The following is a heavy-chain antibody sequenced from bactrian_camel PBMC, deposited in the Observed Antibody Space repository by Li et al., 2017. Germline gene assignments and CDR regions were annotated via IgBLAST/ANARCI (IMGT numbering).Heavy chain of an antibody. CDR2: IGSAVDST. V-gene: IGHV3S1*01. J-gene: IGHJ4*01. Sequence: HVQLVESGGGSVQSGGSLRLSCAASGFTFRRHWMYWVRQAPGKGLEWITTIGSAVDSTNYADSLKGRFTMSRDNAKNMLYLQMNSLKTEDTAVYYCATGWTIPGRDWGQGTQVTVS. D-gene: IGHD2*01. CDR3: ATGWTIPGRD. CDR1: GFTFRRHW.